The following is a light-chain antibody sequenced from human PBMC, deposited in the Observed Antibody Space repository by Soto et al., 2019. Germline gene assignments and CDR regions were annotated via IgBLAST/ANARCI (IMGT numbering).Light chain of an antibody. CDR2: GAS. V-gene: IGKV3D-20*02. Sequence: DIGLTQSPVTLSVSPGERVTLSCRASQNVNSRYLAWYQQKPGQAPRLLIYGASTRATGVPDRFSGSGSGTDFTLTISNVEPEDFAVYYCHQRQSWPRTFGQGTKVDIK. CDR1: QNVNSRY. J-gene: IGKJ1*01. CDR3: HQRQSWPRT.